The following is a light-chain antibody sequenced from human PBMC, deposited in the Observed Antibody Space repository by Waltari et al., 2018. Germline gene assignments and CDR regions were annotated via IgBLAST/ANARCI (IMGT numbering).Light chain of an antibody. CDR2: EVI. CDR3: SSYTSSRTLV. J-gene: IGLJ2*01. V-gene: IGLV2-14*01. CDR1: RSDVGGFNY. Sequence: QSALTQPASVSEPPGQSITIACTGTRSDVGGFNYVSWYPQHPGKPPKLMIYEVINRPSGGFMPFSGSKSGNTASLTIAGLQAEAEADYYCSSYTSSRTLVFGGGTKLTVL.